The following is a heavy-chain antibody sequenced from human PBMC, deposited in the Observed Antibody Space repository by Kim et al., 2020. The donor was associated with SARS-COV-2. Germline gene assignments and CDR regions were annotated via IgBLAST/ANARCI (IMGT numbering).Heavy chain of an antibody. V-gene: IGHV4-39*01. J-gene: IGHJ6*02. CDR3: ASQPLKYDILTGYYTRYYYGMDV. CDR1: GGSISSSSYY. Sequence: SETLSLTCTVSGGSISSSSYYWGWIRQPPGKGLEWIGSIYYSGSTYYNPSLKSRVTISVDTSKNQFSLKLSSVTAADTAVDYCASQPLKYDILTGYYTRYYYGMDVWGQGTTVTVSS. D-gene: IGHD3-9*01. CDR2: IYYSGST.